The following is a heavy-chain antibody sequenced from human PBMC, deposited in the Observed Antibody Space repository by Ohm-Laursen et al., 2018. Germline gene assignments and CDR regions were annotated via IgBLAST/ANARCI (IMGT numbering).Heavy chain of an antibody. CDR2: ISYDGSNK. J-gene: IGHJ6*02. V-gene: IGHV3-30*18. Sequence: SLRLSCTASGFTFISYGMHWVRQAPGKGLEWVAVISYDGSNKYYADSVKGRFTISRDNSKNTLYLQMNSLRAEDTAVYYCAKSTDDYGDWYGMDVWGQGTTVTVSS. D-gene: IGHD4-17*01. CDR3: AKSTDDYGDWYGMDV. CDR1: GFTFISYG.